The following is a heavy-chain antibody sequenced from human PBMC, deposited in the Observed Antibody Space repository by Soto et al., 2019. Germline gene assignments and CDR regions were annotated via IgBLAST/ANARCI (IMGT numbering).Heavy chain of an antibody. CDR2: MNPNSGNT. V-gene: IGHV1-8*01. Sequence: QVQLVQSGAEVKKPGASVKVSCKASGYTFTSYDINWVRQATGQGLEWMGWMNPNSGNTGYAQKFQGRVTMTRNTSISTAYMELSSLRSEDTAVYYCARVSRITIFGVVIPYYFDSWGQGTLVTVSS. J-gene: IGHJ4*02. D-gene: IGHD3-3*01. CDR1: GYTFTSYD. CDR3: ARVSRITIFGVVIPYYFDS.